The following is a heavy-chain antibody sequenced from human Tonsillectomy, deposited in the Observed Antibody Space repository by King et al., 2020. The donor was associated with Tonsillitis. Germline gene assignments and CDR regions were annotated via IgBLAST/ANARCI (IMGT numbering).Heavy chain of an antibody. D-gene: IGHD3-16*01. CDR2: IYYSGST. CDR3: ARDVRGGFDY. Sequence: QLQESGPGLVKPSETLSLTCTVSGGSISSYYWSWIRQPPGKGLEWIGYIYYSGSTNYNPSLKSRVTISVDTSKNQFSLKLSSLTAADTAVYYCARDVRGGFDYWGQGTLVTVSS. V-gene: IGHV4-59*01. CDR1: GGSISSYY. J-gene: IGHJ4*02.